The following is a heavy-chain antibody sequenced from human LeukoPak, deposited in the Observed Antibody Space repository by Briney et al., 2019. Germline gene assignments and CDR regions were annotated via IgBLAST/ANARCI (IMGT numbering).Heavy chain of an antibody. CDR1: GGTFSSYA. CDR2: IIPIFGTA. V-gene: IGHV1-69*13. J-gene: IGHJ5*02. Sequence: SVEVSCQASGGTFSSYAISWVRQAPGQGLEWMGGIIPIFGTANYAQKFQGRVTITADESTSTAYMELSSLRSEDTAVYYCARDLGYGDNHWGQGTLVTVSS. D-gene: IGHD4-17*01. CDR3: ARDLGYGDNH.